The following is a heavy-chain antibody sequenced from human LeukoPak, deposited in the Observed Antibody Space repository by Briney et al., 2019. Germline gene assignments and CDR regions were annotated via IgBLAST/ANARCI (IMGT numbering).Heavy chain of an antibody. D-gene: IGHD3-9*01. CDR1: GYTFTSYG. V-gene: IGHV1-18*01. J-gene: IGHJ5*02. Sequence: ASVKVSCKTAGYTFTSYGISWVRQAPGLGLEWMGWISAYNGNTNYAQKLQGRVTMTTDTSTSTAYMELRSLRSDDTAVYYCARDGYYDILTGRTKFDPWGQGTLVTVSS. CDR2: ISAYNGNT. CDR3: ARDGYYDILTGRTKFDP.